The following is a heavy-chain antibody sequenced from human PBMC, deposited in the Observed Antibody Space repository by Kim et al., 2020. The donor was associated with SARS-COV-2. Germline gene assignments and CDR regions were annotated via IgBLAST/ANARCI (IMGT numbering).Heavy chain of an antibody. J-gene: IGHJ4*02. Sequence: SETLSLTCAVSGGSISSSNWWSWVRQPPGKGLEWIGEIYHSGSTNYNPSLKSRVTISVDKSKNQFSLKLSSVTAADTAVYYCALVGATVGFYYFDYWGQGTLVTVSS. CDR2: IYHSGST. V-gene: IGHV4-4*02. D-gene: IGHD1-26*01. CDR1: GGSISSSNW. CDR3: ALVGATVGFYYFDY.